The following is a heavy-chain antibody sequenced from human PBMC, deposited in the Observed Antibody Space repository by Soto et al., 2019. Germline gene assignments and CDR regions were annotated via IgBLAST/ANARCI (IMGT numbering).Heavy chain of an antibody. CDR1: GVTFSNAW. D-gene: IGHD2-2*01. CDR3: TTGSDEGYCSSTSCYAPNWFDP. CDR2: IKSKTDGGTT. V-gene: IGHV3-15*07. Sequence: GGSLRLSCAASGVTFSNAWMNWVRQAPGKGLEWVGRIKSKTDGGTTDYAAPVKGRFTISRDDSKNTLYLQMNSLKTEDTAVYYCTTGSDEGYCSSTSCYAPNWFDPWGQGTLVTVSS. J-gene: IGHJ5*02.